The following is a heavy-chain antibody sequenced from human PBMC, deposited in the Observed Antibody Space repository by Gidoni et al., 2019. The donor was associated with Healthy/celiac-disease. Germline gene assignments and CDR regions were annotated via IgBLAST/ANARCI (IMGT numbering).Heavy chain of an antibody. D-gene: IGHD4-17*01. Sequence: EVQLVESGGGLVQPGGSLRLSCAASGSTFSSHAMSWVRQAPGKGLGWVSAISGGGGSTYYADTVKGQFTSSRNNSKNTLYLQMNSLRAEDTAVYYCAKGDLDYPTYYFDYWGQGTLVTVSS. CDR3: AKGDLDYPTYYFDY. V-gene: IGHV3-23*04. CDR2: ISGGGGST. J-gene: IGHJ4*02. CDR1: GSTFSSHA.